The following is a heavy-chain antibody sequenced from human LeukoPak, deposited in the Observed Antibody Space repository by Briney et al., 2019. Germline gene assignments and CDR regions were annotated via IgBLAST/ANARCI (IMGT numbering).Heavy chain of an antibody. CDR3: ARDLYYYDSSGYYY. CDR1: GYTFTSYY. D-gene: IGHD3-22*01. CDR2: IIPILGIA. V-gene: IGHV1-69*04. J-gene: IGHJ4*02. Sequence: SVKVSCKASGYTFTSYYMHWVRQAPGQGLEWMGRIIPILGIANYAQKFQGRVTITADKSTSTAYMELSSLRSEDTAVYYCARDLYYYDSSGYYYWGQGTLVTVSS.